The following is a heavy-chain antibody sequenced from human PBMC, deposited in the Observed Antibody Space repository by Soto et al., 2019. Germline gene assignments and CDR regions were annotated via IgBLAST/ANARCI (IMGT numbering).Heavy chain of an antibody. V-gene: IGHV3-23*01. CDR3: AKSPYIPSRTAEKKQSLVLWYFDL. Sequence: EVQLLESGGGLVQPGGSLRLSCAASGFTFSSYAMSWVRQAPGKGLEWVSAISGSGGSTYYADSVKGRFTISRDNSKNTLYLQMNSLRAEHTAVYYCAKSPYIPSRTAEKKQSLVLWYFDLWGHGTLVTVSS. J-gene: IGHJ2*01. D-gene: IGHD6-19*01. CDR2: ISGSGGST. CDR1: GFTFSSYA.